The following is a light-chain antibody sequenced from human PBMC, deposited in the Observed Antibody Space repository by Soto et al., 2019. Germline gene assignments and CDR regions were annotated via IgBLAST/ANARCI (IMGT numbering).Light chain of an antibody. CDR1: QSISSW. CDR3: QHYNSYSEA. Sequence: DIQMTQSPSTLSASVGDRVTITCRASQSISSWLAWYQQKPGKAPKLLIYAASNLYTGVPSRFSGSGSGTEFTLTISSLQPDDFATYYCQHYNSYSEAFGQGTKVDI. CDR2: AAS. V-gene: IGKV1-5*01. J-gene: IGKJ1*01.